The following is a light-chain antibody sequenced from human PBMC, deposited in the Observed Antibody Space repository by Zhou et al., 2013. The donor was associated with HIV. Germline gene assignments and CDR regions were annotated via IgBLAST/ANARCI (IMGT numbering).Light chain of an antibody. V-gene: IGKV1-9*01. J-gene: IGKJ4*01. CDR1: QGISTY. CDR3: QQLYSYPNT. Sequence: TQLTQSPSSLSASLGDRVTITCRASQGISTYLAWYQQKPGKAPKLLIYAASTLHSGVPSRFSGSGSGTDFSLTISSLQPEDFATYYCQQLYSYPNTFGGGTKVEIK. CDR2: AAS.